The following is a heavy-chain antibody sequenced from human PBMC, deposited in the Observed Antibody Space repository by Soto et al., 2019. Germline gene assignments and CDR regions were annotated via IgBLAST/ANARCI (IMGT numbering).Heavy chain of an antibody. CDR2: ISSSSSYI. J-gene: IGHJ4*02. CDR1: GFTFSSYS. Sequence: EVQLVESGGGLVKPRGSLRLSCAASGFTFSSYSMNWVRQAPGKGLEWVSSISSSSSYIYYADSVKGRFTISRDNAKNSLYLQMNRLRAEDTAVYYCARDQPGYSYGYGLGYWGQGTLVTVSS. D-gene: IGHD5-18*01. V-gene: IGHV3-21*01. CDR3: ARDQPGYSYGYGLGY.